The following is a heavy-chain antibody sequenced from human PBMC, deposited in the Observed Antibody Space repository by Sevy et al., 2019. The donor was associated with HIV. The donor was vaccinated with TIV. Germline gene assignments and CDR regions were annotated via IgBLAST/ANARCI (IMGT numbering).Heavy chain of an antibody. CDR2: ISWDGGST. CDR1: GFTFDDYT. J-gene: IGHJ4*02. V-gene: IGHV3-43*01. Sequence: GGSLRLSCAASGFTFDDYTMHWVRQPPGKGLEWVSLISWDGGSTYYADSVKGRFTISRDNSKNSLFLQMNSLRSEDTVFYYCEKLGGNYGDYDDYWGRGTLVTVSS. CDR3: EKLGGNYGDYDDY. D-gene: IGHD4-17*01.